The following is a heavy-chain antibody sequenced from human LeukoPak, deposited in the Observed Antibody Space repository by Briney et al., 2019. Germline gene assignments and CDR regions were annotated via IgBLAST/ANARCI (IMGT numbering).Heavy chain of an antibody. CDR2: ISSRGSTI. Sequence: QSGGSVRLSCAPSGFTLSIYEVNWVRRAPGKGLEWISYISSRGSTIYYADSVKGRFTISRDNAKNLLYLQMNSLRAEDTAVYYCASGAYRDYFDYWGQGTLVTVSS. V-gene: IGHV3-48*03. CDR1: GFTLSIYE. J-gene: IGHJ4*02. D-gene: IGHD1-26*01. CDR3: ASGAYRDYFDY.